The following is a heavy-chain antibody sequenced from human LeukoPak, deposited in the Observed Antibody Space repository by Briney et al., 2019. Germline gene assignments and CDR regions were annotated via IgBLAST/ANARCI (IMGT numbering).Heavy chain of an antibody. CDR3: ARYSCGNSWGGKCYYYYYMDV. Sequence: SETLSLTCTVSGYSISSGYYWGWIRQPPGKGLEWIGSIYHSGSTYYNPSLKSRVTISVDTSKNQFSLKLSSVTAADTAVYYCARYSCGNSWGGKCYYYYYMDVWGKGTTVTVSS. V-gene: IGHV4-38-2*02. D-gene: IGHD4-23*01. CDR2: IYHSGST. J-gene: IGHJ6*03. CDR1: GYSISSGYY.